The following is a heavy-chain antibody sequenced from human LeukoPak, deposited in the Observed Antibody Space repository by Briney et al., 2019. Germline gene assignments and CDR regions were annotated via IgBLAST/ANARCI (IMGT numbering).Heavy chain of an antibody. D-gene: IGHD3-3*01. J-gene: IGHJ4*02. Sequence: GGSLRLSCAASGFTFSSYGMHWVRQAPGKGLEWVAFIWYDGSNKYYADSVKGRFTISRDNSKNTLYLQMNSLRAEDTAVYYCAKDRQDTYYDFWSGYLDYWGQGTLVTVSS. CDR1: GFTFSSYG. CDR3: AKDRQDTYYDFWSGYLDY. CDR2: IWYDGSNK. V-gene: IGHV3-30*02.